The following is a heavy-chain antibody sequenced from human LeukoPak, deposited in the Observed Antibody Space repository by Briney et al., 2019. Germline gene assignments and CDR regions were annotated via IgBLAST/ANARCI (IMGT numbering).Heavy chain of an antibody. D-gene: IGHD3-3*01. CDR2: IKQDGSET. J-gene: IGHJ4*02. Sequence: GGSLRLSCVTSGVRFSSYWMSWVRRAPGKGPEWVANIKQDGSETYYVDSVRGRFTISRDNAKDSLYLQMNSLRAEDTAVYYCARDFWGAYRVDYFDYWGQGTLVTVSS. CDR3: ARDFWGAYRVDYFDY. V-gene: IGHV3-7*01. CDR1: GVRFSSYW.